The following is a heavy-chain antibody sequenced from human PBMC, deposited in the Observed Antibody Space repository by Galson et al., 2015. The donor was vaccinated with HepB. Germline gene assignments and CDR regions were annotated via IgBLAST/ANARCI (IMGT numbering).Heavy chain of an antibody. CDR3: ARPWYSSSWYEMDY. CDR1: GFTFSSYA. Sequence: SLRLSCAASGFTFSSYAMHWVRQAPGKGLEWVAVISYDGSNKYYADSVKGRFTISRDNSKNTLYLQMNSLRAEDTAVYYCARPWYSSSWYEMDYWGQGTLVTVSS. V-gene: IGHV3-30-3*01. D-gene: IGHD6-13*01. J-gene: IGHJ4*02. CDR2: ISYDGSNK.